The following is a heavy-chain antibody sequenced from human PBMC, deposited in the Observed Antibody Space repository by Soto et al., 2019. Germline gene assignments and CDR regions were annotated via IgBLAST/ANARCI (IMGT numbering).Heavy chain of an antibody. Sequence: ASVKVSCKTSGYTFTSYYMHWVRQAPGQGLEWMGIINPSGGSTSYAQKFQGRVTMTRDTSTSTVYMELSSLRSEDTAVYYCASQLGSYRNWFDPWGQGTLVTVSS. V-gene: IGHV1-46*01. CDR1: GYTFTSYY. CDR2: INPSGGST. D-gene: IGHD1-26*01. J-gene: IGHJ5*02. CDR3: ASQLGSYRNWFDP.